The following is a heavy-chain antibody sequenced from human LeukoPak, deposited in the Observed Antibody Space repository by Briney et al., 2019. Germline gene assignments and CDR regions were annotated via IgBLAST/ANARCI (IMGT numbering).Heavy chain of an antibody. CDR2: INPNSGGT. CDR1: GGTFSSYG. J-gene: IGHJ6*03. Sequence: ASVKVSCKASGGTFSSYGISWVRQAPGQGLEWMGWINPNSGGTNYAQKFQGRVTMTRDTSISTAYMELSRLRSDDTAVYYCARDRQQLVLEYYYMDVWGKGTTVTVSS. D-gene: IGHD6-13*01. CDR3: ARDRQQLVLEYYYMDV. V-gene: IGHV1-2*02.